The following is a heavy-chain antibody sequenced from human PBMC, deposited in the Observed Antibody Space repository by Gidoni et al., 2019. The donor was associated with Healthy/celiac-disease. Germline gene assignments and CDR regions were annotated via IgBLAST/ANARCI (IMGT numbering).Heavy chain of an antibody. J-gene: IGHJ4*02. CDR3: AKDFPTAYCGGDCYS. CDR2: IRYDGSNK. Sequence: QVQLVESGGGVVQPGGSLRRSCAASGFTFSSYGMHWVRQAPGKGLEWVAFIRYDGSNKYYADSVKGRFTISRDNSKNTLYLQMNSLRAEDTAVYYCAKDFPTAYCGGDCYSWGQGTLVTVSS. D-gene: IGHD2-21*01. CDR1: GFTFSSYG. V-gene: IGHV3-30*02.